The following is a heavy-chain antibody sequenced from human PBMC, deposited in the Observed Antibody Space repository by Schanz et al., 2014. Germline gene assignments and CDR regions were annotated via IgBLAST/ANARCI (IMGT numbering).Heavy chain of an antibody. Sequence: QVQLVESGGGVVQPGKSLRLSCAASGFAFSDYGMHWVRQAPGKGLEWVAFISYDGNEKHYPDSVKGRFTISRDNAKNTLYLQMSRLRVEDTAVYYCAKDDTQVNGMDVWGQGTTVTVSS. J-gene: IGHJ6*02. CDR3: AKDDTQVNGMDV. CDR2: ISYDGNEK. CDR1: GFAFSDYG. V-gene: IGHV3-30*18.